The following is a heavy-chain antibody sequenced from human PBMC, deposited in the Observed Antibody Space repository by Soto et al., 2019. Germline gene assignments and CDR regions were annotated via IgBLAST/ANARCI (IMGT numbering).Heavy chain of an antibody. Sequence: QVQLVQSGAEVKKPGSSVKVSCKASGGTFSSYAISWVRQAPGQGLEWMGGIIPIFGTANYAQKFQGRITSTAYESTSTAYMELSSLRSEDTAVYYCARDRRGSYYFDYWGQGTLVTVSS. CDR3: ARDRRGSYYFDY. V-gene: IGHV1-69*12. CDR1: GGTFSSYA. J-gene: IGHJ4*02. D-gene: IGHD1-26*01. CDR2: IIPIFGTA.